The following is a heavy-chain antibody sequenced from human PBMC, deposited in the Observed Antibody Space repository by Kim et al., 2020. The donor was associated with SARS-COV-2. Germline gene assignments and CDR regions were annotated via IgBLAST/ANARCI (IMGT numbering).Heavy chain of an antibody. V-gene: IGHV4-39*01. Sequence: SETLSLTCTVSGGSISSSSYYWGWIRQPPGKGLEWIGSIYYSGNTYYNPSLKSRVTISVDTSKNQFSLKLNSLTAADTAVYYCARGTGGSTFDYWGQGT. CDR1: GGSISSSSYY. D-gene: IGHD1-1*01. CDR3: ARGTGGSTFDY. J-gene: IGHJ4*02. CDR2: IYYSGNT.